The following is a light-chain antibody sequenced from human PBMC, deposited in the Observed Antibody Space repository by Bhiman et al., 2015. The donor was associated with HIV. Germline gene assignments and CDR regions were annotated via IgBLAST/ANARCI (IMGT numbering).Light chain of an antibody. J-gene: IGLJ3*02. CDR2: DNN. V-gene: IGLV1-51*01. CDR3: GTWDSSLSAGV. CDR1: SSNIGSNY. Sequence: QSLLTQPPSVSAAPGQKVTISCSGSSSNIGSNYVSWYQQLPGTAPKLLIYDNNKRPSGIPDRFSGSKSGTSATLDITGLQTGDEADYYCGTWDSSLSAGVFGGGTNLTVL.